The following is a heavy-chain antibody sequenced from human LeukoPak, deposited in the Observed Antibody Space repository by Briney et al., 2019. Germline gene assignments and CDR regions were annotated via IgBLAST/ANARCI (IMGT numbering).Heavy chain of an antibody. V-gene: IGHV1-2*02. CDR2: INPNSGGT. J-gene: IGHJ6*02. D-gene: IGHD3-22*01. Sequence: ASVKVSCKASGYTFTGYYMHWVRQAPGQGLEWMGWINPNSGGTNYAQKFQGRVTMTRDTSISTAYMELSRLRSDDTAVYYCARDLAYYYDSSGYLPLTDYYYGMDVWGQGTTVTVSS. CDR1: GYTFTGYY. CDR3: ARDLAYYYDSSGYLPLTDYYYGMDV.